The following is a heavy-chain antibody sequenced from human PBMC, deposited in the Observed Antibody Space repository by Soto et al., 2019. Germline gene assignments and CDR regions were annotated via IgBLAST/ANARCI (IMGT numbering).Heavy chain of an antibody. CDR2: ISSRSTHT. CDR3: ASPAYTSL. CDR1: GFTFGSYD. D-gene: IGHD2-2*02. Sequence: EVLLVESGGGLVKPGGSLRLSCAASGFTFGSYDMNWVRQAPGKGLEWVSYISSRSTHTYYADSVKGRFTISRDNAKNSLYLQMNSLRAEDTAVYYCASPAYTSLWGQGTTVTVSS. V-gene: IGHV3-21*01. J-gene: IGHJ6*02.